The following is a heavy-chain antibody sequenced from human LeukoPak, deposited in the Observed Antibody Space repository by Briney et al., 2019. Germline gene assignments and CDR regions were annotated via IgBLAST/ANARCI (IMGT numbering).Heavy chain of an antibody. CDR3: ARVSYYDSSGSAFYFDY. CDR1: GYTFTSYG. J-gene: IGHJ4*02. D-gene: IGHD3-22*01. Sequence: ASVKVSCKASGYTFTSYGISWVRQAPGQGLEWMGWISAYNGNTNYAQKLQGRVTMTTDTSTSTAYMELRSLRSDDTAVYYCARVSYYDSSGSAFYFDYWSQGTLVTVSS. V-gene: IGHV1-18*01. CDR2: ISAYNGNT.